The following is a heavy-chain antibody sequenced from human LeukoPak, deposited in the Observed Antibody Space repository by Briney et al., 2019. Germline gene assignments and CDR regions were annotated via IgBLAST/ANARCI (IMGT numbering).Heavy chain of an antibody. D-gene: IGHD3-10*01. CDR1: GGTIGSINYY. V-gene: IGHV4-39*01. J-gene: IGHJ5*02. CDR2: IYYSGST. Sequence: SETLSLTCTVSGGTIGSINYYWAWIRQPPGKGLEGIGTIYYSGSTYYNPSLKSRVTLSTGTSETQFSLKLTSVTAADTAVYYCARQQRYYYGSGPQLLSWFDPWGQGTLVTVSS. CDR3: ARQQRYYYGSGPQLLSWFDP.